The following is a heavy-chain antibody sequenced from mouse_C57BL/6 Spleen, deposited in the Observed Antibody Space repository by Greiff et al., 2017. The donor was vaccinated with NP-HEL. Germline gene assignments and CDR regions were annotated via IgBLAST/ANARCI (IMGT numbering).Heavy chain of an antibody. CDR3: ARETTPNWCAY. D-gene: IGHD1-1*01. Sequence: EVMLVESGGGLVKPGGSLKLSCAASGFTFSSYAMSWVRQTPEKRLEWVATISDGGSYTYYPDNVKGRFTISRDNAKNNLYLQMSHLKSEDTAMYYWARETTPNWCAYWGQGTLVTVSA. CDR1: GFTFSSYA. J-gene: IGHJ3*01. CDR2: ISDGGSYT. V-gene: IGHV5-4*01.